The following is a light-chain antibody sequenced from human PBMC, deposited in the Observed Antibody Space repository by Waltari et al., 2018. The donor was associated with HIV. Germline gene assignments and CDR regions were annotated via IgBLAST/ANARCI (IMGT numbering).Light chain of an antibody. CDR2: GAS. V-gene: IGKV3-20*01. CDR1: QSLSNNY. CDR3: QQYDDWPWT. Sequence: EIVLTQSPGTLSLSPGEIATLSCRASQSLSNNYLAWYQQKPGQAPRLLIYGASSRATGIPDRFSGSGSGTDFTLTISRLEPEDFAVYFCQQYDDWPWTFGQGTKVEIK. J-gene: IGKJ1*01.